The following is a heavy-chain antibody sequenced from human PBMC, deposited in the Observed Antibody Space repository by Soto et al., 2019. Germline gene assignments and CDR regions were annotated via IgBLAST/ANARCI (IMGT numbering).Heavy chain of an antibody. D-gene: IGHD6-13*01. CDR2: IDYSGNT. CDR3: ARFRWYDADSVTNYYLDF. Sequence: HLQESGPGLVKPSETLSLTCSVSGDSIASSSYYWAWIRQPPGRGLGWSGSIDYSGNTYYKPSPPSRAAISGDTSKNQSSLSLTFVTAADTAVYSCARFRWYDADSVTNYYLDFWGNGAQVTVSS. V-gene: IGHV4-39*01. J-gene: IGHJ4*01. CDR1: GDSIASSSYY.